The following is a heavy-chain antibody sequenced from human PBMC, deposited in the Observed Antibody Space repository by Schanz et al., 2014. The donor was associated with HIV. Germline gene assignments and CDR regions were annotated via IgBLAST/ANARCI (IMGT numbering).Heavy chain of an antibody. CDR2: ILPIYGAA. CDR1: GGTFINYA. Sequence: QVQLVQSGAEVKKPGSSVKVFCRASGGTFINYAFSWVRQAPGQGLEWVGGILPIYGAAHYAQKLQGRVSINADDATNTAYLELSRLSSDDTAVYYCARGDLSGDYEGEVDYYYLMDVWGQGTTVSVSS. D-gene: IGHD4-17*01. J-gene: IGHJ6*02. V-gene: IGHV1-69*01. CDR3: ARGDLSGDYEGEVDYYYLMDV.